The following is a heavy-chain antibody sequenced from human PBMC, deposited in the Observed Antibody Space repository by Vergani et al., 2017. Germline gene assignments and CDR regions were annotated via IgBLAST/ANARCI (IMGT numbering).Heavy chain of an antibody. Sequence: QVQLVQSGAEVKKPGASVKVSCKASGYTFTGYYMHWVRQAPGQGLEWMGWINPNSGGTNNAQKFQGRVTMTRDTSISTAFMGLSRLRSDDTAVYYCAGRYWYQLPYCYMDVWGKGTTVTVSS. CDR1: GYTFTGYY. D-gene: IGHD2-2*01. V-gene: IGHV1-2*02. J-gene: IGHJ6*03. CDR3: AGRYWYQLPYCYMDV. CDR2: INPNSGGT.